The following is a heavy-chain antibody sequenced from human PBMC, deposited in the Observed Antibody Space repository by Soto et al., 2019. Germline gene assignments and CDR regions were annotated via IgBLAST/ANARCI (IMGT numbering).Heavy chain of an antibody. CDR2: IYYSGST. V-gene: IGHV4-61*01. CDR1: GGSVSSGSYY. CDR3: ARDVGYCSGGSCSRLSDY. J-gene: IGHJ4*02. Sequence: QVQLQESGPGLVKPSETLSLTCTVSGGSVSSGSYYWSWIRQPPGKGLGWIGYIYYSGSTNYNPSLKSRVTISVDTSKNQFSLKLSSVTAADTAVYYCARDVGYCSGGSCSRLSDYWGQGTLVTVSS. D-gene: IGHD2-15*01.